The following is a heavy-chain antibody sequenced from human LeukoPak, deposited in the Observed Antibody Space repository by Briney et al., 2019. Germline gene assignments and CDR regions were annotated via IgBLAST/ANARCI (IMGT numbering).Heavy chain of an antibody. Sequence: PGGSLRLSCAASGFTFSSYSMNWVRQAPGKGLEWVSAISGSGGSTYYADSVKGRFTISRDNSKNTLYLQMNSLRAEDTAVYYCAKTYYYDSSGSLALYYFDYWGQGTLVTVSS. CDR3: AKTYYYDSSGSLALYYFDY. V-gene: IGHV3-23*01. CDR2: ISGSGGST. CDR1: GFTFSSYS. J-gene: IGHJ4*02. D-gene: IGHD3-22*01.